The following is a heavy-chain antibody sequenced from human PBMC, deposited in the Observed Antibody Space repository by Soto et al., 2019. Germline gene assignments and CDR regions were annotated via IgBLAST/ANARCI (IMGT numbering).Heavy chain of an antibody. J-gene: IGHJ4*02. CDR2: ISGSGGST. CDR3: AKDFMITFGGVIVIPPLFDY. V-gene: IGHV3-23*01. Sequence: GGSLRLSCAASGFTFSSYAMSWVRQAPGKGLEWVSAISGSGGSTYYADSVKGRFTISRDNSKNTLYLQMNSLRAEDTAVYYCAKDFMITFGGVIVIPPLFDYWGQGTLVTVSS. CDR1: GFTFSSYA. D-gene: IGHD3-16*02.